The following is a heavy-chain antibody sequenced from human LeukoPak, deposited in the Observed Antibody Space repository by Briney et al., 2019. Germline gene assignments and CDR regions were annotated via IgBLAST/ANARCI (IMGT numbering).Heavy chain of an antibody. CDR2: VSYSGST. V-gene: IGHV4-39*01. CDR3: WARHYYYGMDV. CDR1: GGSISSSPYY. J-gene: IGHJ6*02. Sequence: SETLSLTCTVSGGSISSSPYYWGWIRQPPGKGLEWIGSVSYSGSTSYNPSLKSRVTISVDTSKNQFSLQVSSVTAADTAVYYCWARHYYYGMDVWGQGTTVTVSS.